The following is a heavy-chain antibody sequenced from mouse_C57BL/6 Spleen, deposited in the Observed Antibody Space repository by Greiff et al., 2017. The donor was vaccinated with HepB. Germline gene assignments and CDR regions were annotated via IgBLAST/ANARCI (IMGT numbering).Heavy chain of an antibody. Sequence: EVQLQESGGGLVKPGGSLKLSCAASGFTFSDYGMHWVRQAPEKGLEWVAYISSGSSTIYYADTVKGRFTISRDNAKNTLFLQMTSLRSEDTAMYYCARSVLRRGYAMDYWGQGTSVTVSS. J-gene: IGHJ4*01. CDR2: ISSGSSTI. V-gene: IGHV5-17*01. CDR3: ARSVLRRGYAMDY. CDR1: GFTFSDYG. D-gene: IGHD2-12*01.